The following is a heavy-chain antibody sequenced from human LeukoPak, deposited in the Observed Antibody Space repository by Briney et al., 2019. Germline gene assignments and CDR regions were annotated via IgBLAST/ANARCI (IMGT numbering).Heavy chain of an antibody. CDR1: GGSISSSSYY. CDR2: IYYSGST. D-gene: IGHD7-27*01. Sequence: PSETLSLTCTVSGGSISSSSYYWGWIRQPPGKGLEWIGYIYYSGSTNYNPSLKSRVTISVDTSKNQFSLKLSSVTAADTAVYYCARDLIPGAFDIWGQGTMVTVSS. J-gene: IGHJ3*02. CDR3: ARDLIPGAFDI. V-gene: IGHV4-61*01.